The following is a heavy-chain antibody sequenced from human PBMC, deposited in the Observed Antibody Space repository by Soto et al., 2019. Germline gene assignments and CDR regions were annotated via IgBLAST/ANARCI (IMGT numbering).Heavy chain of an antibody. CDR2: IYYSGST. V-gene: IGHV4-39*01. J-gene: IGHJ4*02. D-gene: IGHD6-13*01. Sequence: QLQLQESGPGLVKPSETLSLTCTVSGGSISTSSYYWGWIRQPPGKGLEWIGSIYYSGSTYYNPALKSRVTLSEETSKNQFSLEMSSATAADTAGYYCARLIAAAGGNRAYWGQGTLVTVSS. CDR1: GGSISTSSYY. CDR3: ARLIAAAGGNRAY.